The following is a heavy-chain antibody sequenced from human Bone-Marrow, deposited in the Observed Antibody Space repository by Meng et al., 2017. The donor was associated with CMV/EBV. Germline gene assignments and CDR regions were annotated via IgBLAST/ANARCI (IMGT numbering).Heavy chain of an antibody. J-gene: IGHJ5*02. D-gene: IGHD2-2*01. CDR1: FSVYY. V-gene: IGHV4-34*01. Sequence: FSVYYWSWIRQPPGQGLEWVGEINHSGSTNYNPSLQRRVTISVDTSKNQFSLELSSVTAADTAVYYCARAPKRYCSSTSCRYNWFDPWGQGTLVTVSS. CDR2: INHSGST. CDR3: ARAPKRYCSSTSCRYNWFDP.